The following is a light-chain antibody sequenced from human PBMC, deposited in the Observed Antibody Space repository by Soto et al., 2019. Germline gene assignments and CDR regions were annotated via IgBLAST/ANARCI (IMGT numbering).Light chain of an antibody. CDR2: GAS. J-gene: IGKJ2*01. CDR3: QQYNNWLLYT. V-gene: IGKV3-15*01. Sequence: EIVMTQSPATLSVSPGERATLSCRASQSVRSNLAWYQQKPGHAPRLLIYGASTRATGIPARFSGSGSGTEFTLTISSLQSEDFAVYYCQQYNNWLLYTFGQGTKLEIK. CDR1: QSVRSN.